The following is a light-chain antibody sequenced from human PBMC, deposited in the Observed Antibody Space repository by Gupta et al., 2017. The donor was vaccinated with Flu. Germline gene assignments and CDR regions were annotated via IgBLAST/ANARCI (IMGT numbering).Light chain of an antibody. V-gene: IGLV3-21*02. CDR2: DDS. CDR1: AIGSKS. Sequence: GNAIGSKSVYWYQQKPGQAPVVVVHDDSDRPSGIPERLSGSNSGKTATLTINRVEAGDEADYYCQVWDITSDNRVFGGGTKLTVL. CDR3: QVWDITSDNRV. J-gene: IGLJ3*02.